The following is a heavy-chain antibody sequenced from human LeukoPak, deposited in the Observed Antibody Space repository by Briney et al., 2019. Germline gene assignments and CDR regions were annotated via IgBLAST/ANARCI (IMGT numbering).Heavy chain of an antibody. V-gene: IGHV3-33*06. D-gene: IGHD2-15*01. CDR2: IWYDGSNK. J-gene: IGHJ4*02. CDR3: ANDGGKISY. CDR1: GFTFSSYG. Sequence: PGRSLRLSCPASGFTFSSYGMHWVRQAPGKGLEWVAVIWYDGSNKYYADSVKGRFTISRDNSKNTLYLQMNSLRAEDTAVYYCANDGGKISYWGQGTLVTVSS.